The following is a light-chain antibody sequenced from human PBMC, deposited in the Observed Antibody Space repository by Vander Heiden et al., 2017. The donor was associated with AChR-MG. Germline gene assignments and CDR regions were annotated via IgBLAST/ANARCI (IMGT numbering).Light chain of an antibody. Sequence: EIVLTQSPGTLSLSPGERATLSCRASQSINGNYLAWYQQKPVQAPRLLLYGASTRATGIRDRFSGSGSGTDFTLTITRLEPEDFAVSYCQQAGSSLHTFGQGTKLEIK. J-gene: IGKJ2*01. CDR1: QSINGNY. CDR3: QQAGSSLHT. CDR2: GAS. V-gene: IGKV3-20*01.